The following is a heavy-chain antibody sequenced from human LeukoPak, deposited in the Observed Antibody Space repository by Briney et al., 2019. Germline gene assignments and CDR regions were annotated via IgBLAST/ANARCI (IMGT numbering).Heavy chain of an antibody. J-gene: IGHJ4*02. CDR3: ARDEGPSAYDFWSGGY. V-gene: IGHV1-69*13. CDR2: IIPIFGTA. CDR1: GGTFSSYA. D-gene: IGHD3-3*01. Sequence: GASVKVSCKASGGTFSSYAISWVRQAPGQGLEWMGGIIPIFGTANYAQKFQGRVTITADESTSTAYMELSSLRSEDTAVYYCARDEGPSAYDFWSGGYWGQGTLVTVSS.